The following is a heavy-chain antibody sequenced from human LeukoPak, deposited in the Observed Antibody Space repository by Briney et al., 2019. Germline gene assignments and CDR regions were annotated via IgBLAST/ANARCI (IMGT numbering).Heavy chain of an antibody. CDR1: GFTFDDYG. J-gene: IGHJ5*02. CDR3: ARASLDLYCSSTSCYGGFDP. D-gene: IGHD2-2*01. Sequence: PGGSLRLSCAASGFTFDDYGMSWVRQAPGKGLEWVSGINWNGGSTGYADSVKGRFTISRDNAKNSLYLQMNSLRAEDTALYHCARASLDLYCSSTSCYGGFDPWGQGTLVTVSS. CDR2: INWNGGST. V-gene: IGHV3-20*01.